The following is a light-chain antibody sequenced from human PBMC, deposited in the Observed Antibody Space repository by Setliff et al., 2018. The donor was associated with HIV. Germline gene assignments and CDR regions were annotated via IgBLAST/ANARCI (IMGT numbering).Light chain of an antibody. J-gene: IGLJ1*01. CDR1: SNDVGGYNY. CDR2: EVS. CDR3: SSYTSGSTRV. Sequence: QSALTQPASVSGSPGQSITISCTGSSNDVGGYNYVSWYQQRPGKAPKLMISEVSNRPSGVSNRFSGSKPGNTASLTISGLQAEDEADYYCSSYTSGSTRVFGTGTKVTVL. V-gene: IGLV2-14*01.